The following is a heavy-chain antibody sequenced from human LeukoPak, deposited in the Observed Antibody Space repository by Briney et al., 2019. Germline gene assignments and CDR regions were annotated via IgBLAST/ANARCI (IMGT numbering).Heavy chain of an antibody. CDR3: AGDLSLGRHNYGEPFDY. V-gene: IGHV1-18*01. D-gene: IGHD4-17*01. Sequence: GASVKVSCKASGYTFTSYGISWVRQAPGQGLEWMGWISAYNGNTNYAQKLQGRVTMTTDTSTSTAYMELRSLRSDDTAVYYCAGDLSLGRHNYGEPFDYWGQGTLVAVSS. CDR2: ISAYNGNT. CDR1: GYTFTSYG. J-gene: IGHJ4*02.